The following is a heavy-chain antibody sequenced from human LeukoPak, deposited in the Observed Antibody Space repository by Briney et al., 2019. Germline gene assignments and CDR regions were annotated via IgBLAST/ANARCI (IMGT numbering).Heavy chain of an antibody. Sequence: ASVRVSCKASGYTFSGYYMHWVRQAPGQGLELMGWINPNSGGTNYAQKFQGRVTMTRDTSINTAYMELSRLRSDDTAVYYCATKGSSSWRGDYFDYWGQGTLVTVSS. V-gene: IGHV1-2*02. CDR2: INPNSGGT. J-gene: IGHJ4*02. CDR3: ATKGSSSWRGDYFDY. CDR1: GYTFSGYY. D-gene: IGHD6-6*01.